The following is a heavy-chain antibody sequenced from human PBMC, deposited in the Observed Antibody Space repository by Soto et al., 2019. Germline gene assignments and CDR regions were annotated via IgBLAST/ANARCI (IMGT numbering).Heavy chain of an antibody. D-gene: IGHD2-15*01. CDR1: GGTFSSYA. CDR2: IIPIFGTA. Sequence: ASVKVSCKASGGTFSSYAISWVRQAPGQGLEWMGGIIPIFGTANYAQKFQGRVTITADESTSTAYMELSSLRSEDTAVYYCARDGPNCSGGSCYRTFDNWFDPWGQGTLVTVSS. J-gene: IGHJ5*02. V-gene: IGHV1-69*13. CDR3: ARDGPNCSGGSCYRTFDNWFDP.